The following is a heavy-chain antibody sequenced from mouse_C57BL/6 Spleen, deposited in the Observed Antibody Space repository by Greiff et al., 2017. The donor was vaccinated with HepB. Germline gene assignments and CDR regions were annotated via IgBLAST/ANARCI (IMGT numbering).Heavy chain of an antibody. Sequence: DVMLVESGGGLVQPGGSLKLSCAASGFTFSDYYMYWVRQTPEKRLEWVAYISNGGGSTYYPDTVKGRFTISRDNAKNTLYLQMSRLKSEDTAMYYCARHEDYYFDYWGQGTTLTVSS. CDR2: ISNGGGST. J-gene: IGHJ2*01. CDR3: ARHEDYYFDY. V-gene: IGHV5-12*01. CDR1: GFTFSDYY.